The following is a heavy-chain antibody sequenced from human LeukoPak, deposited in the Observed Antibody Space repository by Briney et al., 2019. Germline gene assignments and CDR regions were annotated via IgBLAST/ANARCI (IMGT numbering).Heavy chain of an antibody. D-gene: IGHD3-3*01. V-gene: IGHV3-7*01. CDR2: IKQDGSEK. CDR1: GFTFSSYW. Sequence: GGSLRLPCAASGFTFSSYWMSWVRQAPGKGLEWVANIKQDGSEKYYVDSVKGRFTISRDNAKNSLYLQMNSLRAEDTAVYYCAREAPRWSGTLYYFDYWGQGTLVTVSS. CDR3: AREAPRWSGTLYYFDY. J-gene: IGHJ4*02.